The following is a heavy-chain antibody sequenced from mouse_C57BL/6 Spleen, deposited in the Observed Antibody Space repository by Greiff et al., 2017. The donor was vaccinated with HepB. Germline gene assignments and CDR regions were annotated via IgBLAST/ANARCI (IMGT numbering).Heavy chain of an antibody. CDR1: GYTFTDYY. V-gene: IGHV1-26*01. Sequence: EVQLQQSGPELVKPGASVKISCKASGYTFTDYYMNWVKQSHGKSLEWIGDINPNNGGTSYNQKFKGKATLTVDKSSSTAYMELRSLTSEDSAVYYCARGDYYGRTGAMDYWGQGTSVTVSS. CDR3: ARGDYYGRTGAMDY. J-gene: IGHJ4*01. CDR2: INPNNGGT. D-gene: IGHD1-1*01.